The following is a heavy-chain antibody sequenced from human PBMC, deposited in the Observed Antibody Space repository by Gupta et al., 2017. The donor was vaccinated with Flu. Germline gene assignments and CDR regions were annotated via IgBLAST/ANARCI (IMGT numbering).Heavy chain of an antibody. V-gene: IGHV3-15*01. CDR3: APPSAWDLRYFFDR. Sequence: GRILSRGSGGTTDYAAPVKGRFSISRDDSKNTLYLQMNSLKIEDTAVYYCAPPSAWDLRYFFDRWGRGTLVTVSS. D-gene: IGHD1-26*01. CDR2: ILSRGSGGTT. J-gene: IGHJ4*02.